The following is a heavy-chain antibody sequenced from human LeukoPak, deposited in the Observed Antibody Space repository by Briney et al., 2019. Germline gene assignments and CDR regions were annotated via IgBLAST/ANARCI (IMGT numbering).Heavy chain of an antibody. V-gene: IGHV3-9*01. CDR1: GFTFDDYA. J-gene: IGHJ3*02. CDR2: ISWNSGSI. Sequence: GGSLRLSCAASGFTFDDYAIHWVRQAPGKGLEWVSGISWNSGSIGYADSVKGRFTISRDNAKNSLYLQMNSLRAEDTALYYCAKDMWGATIFRAFDIWGQGTMVTVSS. CDR3: AKDMWGATIFRAFDI. D-gene: IGHD1-26*01.